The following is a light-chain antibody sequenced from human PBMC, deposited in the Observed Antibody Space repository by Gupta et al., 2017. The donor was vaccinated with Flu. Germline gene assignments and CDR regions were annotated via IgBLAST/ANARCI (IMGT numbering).Light chain of an antibody. CDR3: VLYAGSGMGV. V-gene: IGLV8-61*01. CDR2: NTK. CDR1: AGSVTTNYY. J-gene: IGLJ3*02. Sequence: QTVVTQEPSFSVSPGGTVTLTCGLSAGSVTTNYYANWVQQTPGPDPRTRIYNTKTRSSGVPDRFSGSVLGNNDALTITVAQAEDESHDDCVLYAGSGMGVFGGGTKLTVL.